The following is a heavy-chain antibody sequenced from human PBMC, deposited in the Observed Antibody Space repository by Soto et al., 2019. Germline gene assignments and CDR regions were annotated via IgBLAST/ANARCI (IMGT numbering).Heavy chain of an antibody. CDR3: ARVSYDPRDAFDI. J-gene: IGHJ3*02. CDR2: INPSGGST. V-gene: IGHV1-46*03. D-gene: IGHD3-3*01. CDR1: VYTFTSYY. Sequence: GASVKVSCKASVYTFTSYYMHWVRQAPGQGLEWMGIINPSGGSTSYAQKFQGRVTMTRDTSTSTVYMELSSLRSEDTAVHYCARVSYDPRDAFDIWGQGTMVTVSS.